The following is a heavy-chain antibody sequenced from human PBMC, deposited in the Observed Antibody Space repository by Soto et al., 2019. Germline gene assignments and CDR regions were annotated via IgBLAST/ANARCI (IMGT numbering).Heavy chain of an antibody. D-gene: IGHD5-18*01. CDR2: IWYDGSNK. CDR1: GFTFSSYG. CDR3: ARDPGRHSVDTAMGPWDY. Sequence: QVQLVESGGGVVQPGRSLRLSCAASGFTFSSYGMHWVRQAPGKGLEWVAVIWYDGSNKYYADSVKGRFTISRDNSKNTLYLQMNSLRAEDTAVYYCARDPGRHSVDTAMGPWDYWGQGTLVTVSS. V-gene: IGHV3-33*01. J-gene: IGHJ4*02.